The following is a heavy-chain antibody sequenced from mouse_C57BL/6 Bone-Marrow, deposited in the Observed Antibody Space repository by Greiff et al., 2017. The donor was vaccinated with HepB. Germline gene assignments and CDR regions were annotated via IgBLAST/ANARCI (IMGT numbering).Heavy chain of an antibody. D-gene: IGHD2-2*01. CDR3: TGDYGYPFDY. J-gene: IGHJ2*01. CDR1: GYTFTDYE. CDR2: IDPETGGT. Sequence: QVHVKQSGAELVRPGASVTLSCKASGYTFTDYEMHWVKQTPVHGLEWIGAIDPETGGTAYNQKFKGKAILTADKSSSTAYMELRSLTSEDSAVYYCTGDYGYPFDYWGQGTTLTVSS. V-gene: IGHV1-15*01.